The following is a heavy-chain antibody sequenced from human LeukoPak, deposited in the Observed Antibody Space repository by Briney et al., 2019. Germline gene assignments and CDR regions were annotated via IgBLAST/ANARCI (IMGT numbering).Heavy chain of an antibody. J-gene: IGHJ4*02. V-gene: IGHV1-8*01. D-gene: IGHD4-11*01. Sequence: ASVKVSCKASGYTFTSYDINWLRQATGQGLEWMGWMNPNSGNTGYAQKFQGRVTMTRNTSISTVYMELSSLRSEDTAVYYCARGPRNDYSDRNSYYFDYWGQGTLVTVSS. CDR2: MNPNSGNT. CDR1: GYTFTSYD. CDR3: ARGPRNDYSDRNSYYFDY.